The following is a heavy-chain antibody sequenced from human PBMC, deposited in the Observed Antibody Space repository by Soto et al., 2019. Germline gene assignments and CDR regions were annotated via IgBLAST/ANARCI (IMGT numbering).Heavy chain of an antibody. CDR3: AHTSGDDFWSGYYAGFDY. CDR2: IYWNDDK. CDR1: GFSLSTSGVG. V-gene: IGHV2-5*01. Sequence: SGPTLVNPTQTLTLTCTFSGFSLSTSGVGVGWIRQPPGKALEWLALIYWNDDKRYSPSLKSRLTITKDTSKNQVVLTMTNMDPVDTATYYCAHTSGDDFWSGYYAGFDYWGQGTLVTVSS. J-gene: IGHJ4*02. D-gene: IGHD3-3*01.